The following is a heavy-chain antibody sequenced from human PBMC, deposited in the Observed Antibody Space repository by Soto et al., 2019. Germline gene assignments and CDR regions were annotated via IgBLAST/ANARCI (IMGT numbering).Heavy chain of an antibody. V-gene: IGHV4-38-2*01. D-gene: IGHD3-10*01. CDR3: ARVGGYGMDV. J-gene: IGHJ6*02. CDR1: GYSISSGYY. Sequence: SETLSLTCAVSGYSISSGYYCGWIRQPPGKGLEWIGSIYHSGNTYNNPSLKSRVTISVDTSKNKFSLKLSSVTAADTAVHYCARVGGYGMDVWGQGTTVTVSS. CDR2: IYHSGNT.